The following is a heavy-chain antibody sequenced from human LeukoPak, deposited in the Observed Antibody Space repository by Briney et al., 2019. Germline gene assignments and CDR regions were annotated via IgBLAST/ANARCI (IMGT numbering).Heavy chain of an antibody. Sequence: GGSLRLSCAASGSTFSSYAMSWVRQAPGKGLEWVSAISGSGGSTYYADSVKGRFTISRDNSKNTLYLQMNSLRAEDTAVYYCAKANTAMVNHYYYGMDVWGQGTTVTVSS. CDR3: AKANTAMVNHYYYGMDV. D-gene: IGHD5-18*01. CDR1: GSTFSSYA. V-gene: IGHV3-23*01. CDR2: ISGSGGST. J-gene: IGHJ6*02.